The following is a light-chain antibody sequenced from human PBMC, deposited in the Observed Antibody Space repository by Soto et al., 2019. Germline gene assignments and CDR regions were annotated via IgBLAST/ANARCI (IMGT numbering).Light chain of an antibody. CDR2: KAT. CDR3: QQYNGFQYT. Sequence: DIQMTQSPSTLSASVGDGVTITCRASQSIGSWLAWYQQKPGKAPKLLIYKATNLQSGVPSRFSGSGSGTDFRLTISSLQPVDSATYFCQQYNGFQYTFGQGNKLEI. J-gene: IGKJ2*01. V-gene: IGKV1-5*03. CDR1: QSIGSW.